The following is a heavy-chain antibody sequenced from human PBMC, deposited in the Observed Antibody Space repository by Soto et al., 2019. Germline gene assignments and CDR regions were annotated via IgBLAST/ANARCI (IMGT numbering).Heavy chain of an antibody. D-gene: IGHD3-3*01. J-gene: IGHJ5*02. Sequence: QVQLVQSGAEVKKPGSSVKVSCKASGGTFSSYAISWVRQAPGQGLEWMGGIIPIFGTANYAQKFQGRVTITADESTSTAYMELSSLRSEDTAVYYCARLEGVDFWRGYPWFDPWGQGTLVTVSS. V-gene: IGHV1-69*01. CDR1: GGTFSSYA. CDR3: ARLEGVDFWRGYPWFDP. CDR2: IIPIFGTA.